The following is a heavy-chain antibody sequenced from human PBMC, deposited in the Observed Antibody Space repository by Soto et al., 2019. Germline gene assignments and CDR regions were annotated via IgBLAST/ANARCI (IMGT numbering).Heavy chain of an antibody. V-gene: IGHV3-33*01. CDR2: IRFDGSNI. J-gene: IGHJ4*02. Sequence: PGGSLRLSCAVSGIIFTGYGMHWVRQVPGKGLEWVAVIRFDGSNIYYADFVKGRFTISRDNSKNTLYLQMNSLRAEDTAVYYCERDGVGATVFFGYFDYWGQGALVTVSS. D-gene: IGHD1-26*01. CDR1: GIIFTGYG. CDR3: ERDGVGATVFFGYFDY.